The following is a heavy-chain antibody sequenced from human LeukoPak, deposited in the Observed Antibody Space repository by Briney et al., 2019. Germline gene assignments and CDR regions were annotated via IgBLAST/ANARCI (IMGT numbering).Heavy chain of an antibody. CDR3: AVSTVTNAPMPRNWYFDL. D-gene: IGHD4-17*01. CDR1: GFTFTSSA. CDR2: IVVGSGNT. Sequence: GASVKVSCKASGFTFTSSAVQWVRQARGQRLEGIGWIVVGSGNTNYAQKFQERVTITRDMSTSTAYMELSSLRSEDTAVYYCAVSTVTNAPMPRNWYFDLWGRGTLVTVSS. J-gene: IGHJ2*01. V-gene: IGHV1-58*01.